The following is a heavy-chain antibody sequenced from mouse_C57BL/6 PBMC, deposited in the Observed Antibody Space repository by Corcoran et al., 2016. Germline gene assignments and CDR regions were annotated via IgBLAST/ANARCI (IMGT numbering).Heavy chain of an antibody. CDR1: GYAFSSYW. CDR3: ASAFLLSAWFAY. V-gene: IGHV1-80*01. CDR2: IYPGDGDT. D-gene: IGHD2-10*01. J-gene: IGHJ3*01. Sequence: QVQLQQSGAELVKPGASVKISCKASGYAFSSYWMNWVKQRPGKGLEWIGQIYPGDGDTNYNGKFKGKATLTADKSSSTAYMQLSSLTSEDSAVYFCASAFLLSAWFAYWGQGTLVTVSA.